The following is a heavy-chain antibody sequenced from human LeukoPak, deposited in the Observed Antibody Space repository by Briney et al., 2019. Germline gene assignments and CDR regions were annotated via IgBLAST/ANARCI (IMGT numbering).Heavy chain of an antibody. Sequence: SETLSLTCTVSGGSISSYYWSWIRQPAGKGLEWIGRIYTSGSTNYNPSLKSRVTMSVDTSKNQFSPKLSSVTAADTAVYHCAITYYYDSSGFADPFDYWGQGTLVTVSS. V-gene: IGHV4-4*07. CDR2: IYTSGST. D-gene: IGHD3-22*01. CDR3: AITYYYDSSGFADPFDY. J-gene: IGHJ4*02. CDR1: GGSISSYY.